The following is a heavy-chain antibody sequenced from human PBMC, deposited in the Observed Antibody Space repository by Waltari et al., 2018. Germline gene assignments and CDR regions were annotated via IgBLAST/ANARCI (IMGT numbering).Heavy chain of an antibody. J-gene: IGHJ5*02. V-gene: IGHV4-39*01. Sequence: QLQLQGSGPGQVNPSETLSLTCTVSGDSISSSSYYWGWIRQPPGKGLEWLGSIYYSGSTYYNPSLKSRLSISVDTPKNQFSLKLSSVTAADAAIYYCARLRSNMTPFDPWGQGTLVTVSS. D-gene: IGHD2-8*01. CDR1: GDSISSSSYY. CDR3: ARLRSNMTPFDP. CDR2: IYYSGST.